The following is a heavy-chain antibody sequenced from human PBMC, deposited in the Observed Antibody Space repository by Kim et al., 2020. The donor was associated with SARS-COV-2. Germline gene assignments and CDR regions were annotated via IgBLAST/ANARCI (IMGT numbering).Heavy chain of an antibody. CDR1: GGSISSYY. J-gene: IGHJ6*02. D-gene: IGHD2-2*01. Sequence: SETLSLTCTVSGGSISSYYWSWIRQPPGKGLEWIGYIYYSGSTNYNPSLKSRVTISVDTSKNQFSLKLSSVTAADTAVYYCARDQVTSSTSGGSLPGGMDVWGQGTTVTVSS. CDR3: ARDQVTSSTSGGSLPGGMDV. CDR2: IYYSGST. V-gene: IGHV4-59*01.